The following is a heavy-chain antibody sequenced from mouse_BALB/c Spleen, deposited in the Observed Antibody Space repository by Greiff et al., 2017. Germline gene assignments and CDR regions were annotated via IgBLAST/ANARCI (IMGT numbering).Heavy chain of an antibody. CDR2: IYPGDGDT. D-gene: IGHD2-1*01. J-gene: IGHJ2*01. Sequence: QVQLQQSRPELVKPGASVKISCKASGYAFSSSWMNWVKQRPGQGLEWIGRIYPGDGDTNYNGKFKGKATLTADKSSSTAYMQLSSLTSVDSAVYFCAREDYGNFDYWGQGTTLTVSS. V-gene: IGHV1-82*01. CDR1: GYAFSSSW. CDR3: AREDYGNFDY.